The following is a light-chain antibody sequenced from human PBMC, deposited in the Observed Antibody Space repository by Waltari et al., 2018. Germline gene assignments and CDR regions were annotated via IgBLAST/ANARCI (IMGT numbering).Light chain of an antibody. CDR1: QSVDNS. V-gene: IGKV3-11*01. Sequence: EIVLTQSPATLSVSPGERATLSCRASQSVDNSLGWYQQKPGQPPRLLIYDASKRATDTPARFSGSGSGSDFTLTISSLEPEDFAVYYCQQRSDWMFTFGQGTKLDIK. J-gene: IGKJ2*01. CDR3: QQRSDWMFT. CDR2: DAS.